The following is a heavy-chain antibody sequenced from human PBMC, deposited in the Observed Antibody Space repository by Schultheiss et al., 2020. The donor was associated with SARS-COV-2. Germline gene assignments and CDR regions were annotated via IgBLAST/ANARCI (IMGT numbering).Heavy chain of an antibody. D-gene: IGHD3-10*01. V-gene: IGHV4-34*01. CDR2: INHSGST. CDR3: ATKRGRGYYYSSGSYSPFDY. Sequence: GSLRLSCAVYGGSFSGYYWSWIRQPPGEGLEWIGEINHSGSTNYNPSLKRRVTVSVDTSKNQFPLKLSSVTAADTAVYYCATKRGRGYYYSSGSYSPFDYWGQGTLVTVSS. CDR1: GGSFSGYY. J-gene: IGHJ4*02.